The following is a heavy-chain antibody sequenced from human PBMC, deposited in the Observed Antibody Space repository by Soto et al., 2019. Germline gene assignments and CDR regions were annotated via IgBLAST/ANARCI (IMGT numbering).Heavy chain of an antibody. CDR3: AGRCDSTSCLAHFDY. V-gene: IGHV1-69*06. CDR1: GGTFSSYA. CDR2: IIPILGTA. J-gene: IGHJ4*02. Sequence: QVQLVQSGAEVKKPGSSVKVSCKASGGTFSSYAISWVRQAPGQGLEWMGGIIPILGTANYAQKFQGRVTITADKSTSTAYMELNSLRSEDTAVYYCAGRCDSTSCLAHFDYWGQGTLVTVSS. D-gene: IGHD2-2*01.